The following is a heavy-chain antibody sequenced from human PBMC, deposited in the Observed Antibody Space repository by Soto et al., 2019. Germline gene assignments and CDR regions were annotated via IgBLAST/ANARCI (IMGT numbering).Heavy chain of an antibody. CDR1: GFTFSDYA. Sequence: VQLVESGGGVVQPGRSLRLSCAASGFTFSDYAMHWVRQAPGKGLEWVAVVSHDGGNTHYADSVKGRFTISRDSSKNTVSLEMTSLGAEDTAVYYCAKGGRQCLVPSDFNYWGQGALVTVSS. V-gene: IGHV3-30*18. J-gene: IGHJ4*02. CDR2: VSHDGGNT. CDR3: AKGGRQCLVPSDFNY. D-gene: IGHD6-19*01.